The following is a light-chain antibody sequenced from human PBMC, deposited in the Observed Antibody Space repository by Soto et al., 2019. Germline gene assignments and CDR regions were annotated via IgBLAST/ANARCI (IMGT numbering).Light chain of an antibody. J-gene: IGKJ4*01. V-gene: IGKV3-11*01. Sequence: EIVLTQSPATLSLSPGERATLSCRASQSISSYFAWYQQKPGQAPRLLIYDSSNRATGIPARFSGSGSGTGFTLTISSREPEDFAVYYCQHRSNWPLTFGGGTKVEIK. CDR2: DSS. CDR1: QSISSY. CDR3: QHRSNWPLT.